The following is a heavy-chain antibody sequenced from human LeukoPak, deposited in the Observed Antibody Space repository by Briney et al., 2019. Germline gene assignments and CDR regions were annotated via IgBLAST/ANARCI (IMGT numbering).Heavy chain of an antibody. D-gene: IGHD4-23*01. CDR1: GGTFSSYA. CDR2: IIPIFGTA. Sequence: ASVKVSCKASGGTFSSYAISWVRQAPGQGLEWMGGIIPIFGTANYAQKFQGRVTITADKSTSTAYMELSSLRSEDTAVYYCARGGGKSPGYYYYYMDVWGKGTTVTVSS. CDR3: ARGGGKSPGYYYYYMDV. J-gene: IGHJ6*03. V-gene: IGHV1-69*06.